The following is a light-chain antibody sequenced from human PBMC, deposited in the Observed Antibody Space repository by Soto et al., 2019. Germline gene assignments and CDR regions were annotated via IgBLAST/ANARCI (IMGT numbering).Light chain of an antibody. CDR2: EVT. Sequence: QSVGTHPGSVCWSPGHSITIACTGTSGDIGSYNRVSWYQQHPGKAPKLIIYEVTDRPSGVSNRFSGSKSGNTASLTISGLQAEDEAEYYRSSYTNINTTACVFGTGTKVTAL. CDR3: SSYTNINTTACV. V-gene: IGLV2-14*01. CDR1: SGDIGSYNR. J-gene: IGLJ1*01.